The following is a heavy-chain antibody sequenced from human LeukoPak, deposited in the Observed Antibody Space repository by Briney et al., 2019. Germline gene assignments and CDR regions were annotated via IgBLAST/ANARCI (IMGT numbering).Heavy chain of an antibody. V-gene: IGHV3-11*05. CDR2: ISSSSSYT. J-gene: IGHJ1*01. D-gene: IGHD3-22*01. Sequence: PGGSLRLSCAPSGFTFNHYYMTWIRQAPGKGREWVSYISSSSSYTNSADSVKGRFTISRANAKNSLYLHMNSLRAEDTAGYYWARGGVYYYDSSDYYREEYFKHWGQGTLVTVSS. CDR3: ARGGVYYYDSSDYYREEYFKH. CDR1: GFTFNHYY.